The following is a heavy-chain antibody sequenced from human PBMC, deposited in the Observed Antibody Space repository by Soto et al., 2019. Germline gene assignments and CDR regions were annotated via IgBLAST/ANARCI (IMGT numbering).Heavy chain of an antibody. J-gene: IGHJ4*02. Sequence: PSETLSLTCTVSGGSITTGGYYWSWIRQLPGKGLEWIGHRYYSESTYYNPSLKSRVSISLDTSKNQFSLKLSSVTAADTAMYYCARTKCSGGSCYSWSLDYWGQGTPVTVYS. CDR3: ARTKCSGGSCYSWSLDY. D-gene: IGHD2-15*01. CDR2: RYYSEST. CDR1: GGSITTGGYY. V-gene: IGHV4-31*03.